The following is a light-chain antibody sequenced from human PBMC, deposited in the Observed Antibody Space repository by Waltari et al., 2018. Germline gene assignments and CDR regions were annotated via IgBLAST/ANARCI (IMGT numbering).Light chain of an antibody. J-gene: IGLJ3*02. CDR2: DVS. CDR1: SSDVGAYNY. V-gene: IGLV2-11*01. CDR3: CSYAGSYTWV. Sequence: QSALTQPRSVSGSPGQSVIISCTGTSSDVGAYNYVSWYQQHPGKAPKLMIYDVSKRPSGVPDRFSGSKSGNTASLTISGRQAEDEADYYCCSYAGSYTWVFGGGTKLTVL.